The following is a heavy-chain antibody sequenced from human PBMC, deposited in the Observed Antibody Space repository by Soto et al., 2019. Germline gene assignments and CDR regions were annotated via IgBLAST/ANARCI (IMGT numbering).Heavy chain of an antibody. V-gene: IGHV3-48*03. CDR3: ARTAFYHILTGFYPFDY. CDR2: IDTSGDSV. J-gene: IGHJ4*02. D-gene: IGHD3-9*01. Sequence: LRLSCVASGFTFSNYQMNWVRQAPGKGLEWVSYIDTSGDSVHYADSVKGRFTISRDNAKNSLYLQVNSLRAEDTAVYYCARTAFYHILTGFYPFDYWGQGILVTVSS. CDR1: GFTFSNYQ.